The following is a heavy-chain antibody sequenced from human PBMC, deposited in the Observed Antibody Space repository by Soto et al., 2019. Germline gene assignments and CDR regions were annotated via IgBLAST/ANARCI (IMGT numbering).Heavy chain of an antibody. D-gene: IGHD1-20*01. V-gene: IGHV3-23*01. CDR1: GFNVGAFA. Sequence: GGSLRLSCAASGFNVGAFAVNWVRQAPGKGLEWVSGISVSDAFIYYADSVRGRFSISRDASENILYLQMNSLRVDNTALYYCTRETVAGITGLDYWGPGTLVTVSS. CDR2: ISVSDAFI. CDR3: TRETVAGITGLDY. J-gene: IGHJ4*02.